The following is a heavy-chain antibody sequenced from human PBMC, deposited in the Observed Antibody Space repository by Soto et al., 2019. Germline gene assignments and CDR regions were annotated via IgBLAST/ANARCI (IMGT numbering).Heavy chain of an antibody. Sequence: SVKVSCKASGGTFSRYGISWARQAPGQGLEWMGTIIPVFGTAKYAQKFRDRVTITADRSTSTAYMDVSSLRSDDTAVYYCARTRASPLYFDYWGQGTLVTVSS. J-gene: IGHJ4*02. CDR2: IIPVFGTA. CDR3: ARTRASPLYFDY. V-gene: IGHV1-69*06. CDR1: GGTFSRYG.